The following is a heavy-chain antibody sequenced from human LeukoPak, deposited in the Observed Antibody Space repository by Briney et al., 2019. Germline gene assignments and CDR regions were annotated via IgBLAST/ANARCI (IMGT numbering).Heavy chain of an antibody. CDR3: AKTSGVVPAARDFDY. CDR1: GFTFSSYA. CDR2: ISGSGGST. V-gene: IGHV3-23*01. D-gene: IGHD2-2*01. Sequence: GGSLRLSCAASGFTFSSYAMSWVRQAPGKGLEWVSAISGSGGSTYYADSVKGRFTISRDNSKNTLYLQMNSLRAEKTALYYCAKTSGVVPAARDFDYWGQGTLVTVSS. J-gene: IGHJ4*02.